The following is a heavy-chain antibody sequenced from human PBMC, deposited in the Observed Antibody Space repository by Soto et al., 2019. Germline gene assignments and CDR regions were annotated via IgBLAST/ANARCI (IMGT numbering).Heavy chain of an antibody. Sequence: EVQLVESGGGLVKPGWSLRLSCSASGFTFSSYSMNWVRQAPGKVLEWVSSISSSSSYIYYADSVKGRFTISRDNAKNSLDLQLNSLRAEDTAVYYCARDPGPYDFWSGYRDGNDYWGQGNLVTVSS. J-gene: IGHJ4*02. D-gene: IGHD3-3*01. CDR3: ARDPGPYDFWSGYRDGNDY. CDR2: ISSSSSYI. V-gene: IGHV3-21*01. CDR1: GFTFSSYS.